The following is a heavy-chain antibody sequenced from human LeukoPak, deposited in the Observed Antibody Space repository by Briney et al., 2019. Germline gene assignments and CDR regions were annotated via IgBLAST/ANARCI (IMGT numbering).Heavy chain of an antibody. J-gene: IGHJ6*02. D-gene: IGHD1-20*01. CDR2: VYNGGST. Sequence: GGSLRLSCAASGFTVSDNYMSWVRQAPGKGLEWVSSVYNGGSTYYADSVKGRFTISRDNSKNTLYLQMNSLRAEDTALYYCARGKPVTGTPDYYSYGMDVWGQGTMVTVSS. CDR3: ARGKPVTGTPDYYSYGMDV. CDR1: GFTVSDNY. V-gene: IGHV3-53*01.